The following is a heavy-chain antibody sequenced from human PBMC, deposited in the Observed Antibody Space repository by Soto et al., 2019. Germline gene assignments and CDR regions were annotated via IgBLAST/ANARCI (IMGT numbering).Heavy chain of an antibody. CDR1: GFTFSSYW. D-gene: IGHD3-16*01. V-gene: IGHV3-7*01. J-gene: IGHJ4*02. CDR3: ARDTPPPGGLTIDY. CDR2: IKQDGSEK. Sequence: GGSLRLSCAASGFTFSSYWMSWVRQAPGKGLEWVANIKQDGSEKYYVDSVKGRFTISRDNAKNSLYLQMNSLRAEDTAVYYCARDTPPPGGLTIDYWGQGTLVTVSS.